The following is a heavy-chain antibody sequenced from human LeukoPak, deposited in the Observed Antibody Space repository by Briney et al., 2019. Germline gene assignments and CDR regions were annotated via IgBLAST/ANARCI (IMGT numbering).Heavy chain of an antibody. Sequence: SETLSLTCTVYGGSISSYYWSWIRQPPGKGLEWIGYIYYSGSTNYNPSLKSRVTISVDTSKNQFSLKLSSVTAADTAVYYCARAYYDYVWGSYPMDYWGQGTLVTVSS. D-gene: IGHD3-16*02. CDR1: GGSISSYY. CDR2: IYYSGST. V-gene: IGHV4-59*01. CDR3: ARAYYDYVWGSYPMDY. J-gene: IGHJ4*02.